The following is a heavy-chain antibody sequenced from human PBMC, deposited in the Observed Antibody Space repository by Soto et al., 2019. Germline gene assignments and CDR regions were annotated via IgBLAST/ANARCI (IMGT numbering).Heavy chain of an antibody. CDR2: IYPGDSDT. J-gene: IGHJ4*02. Sequence: CKGSGYSFTSYWIGWVRQMPGKGLEWMGIIYPGDSDTRYSPSFQGQVTISADKSISTAYLQWSSLKASDTAMYYCARSGSYRKIEYYFDYWGQGTLVTVSS. CDR1: GYSFTSYW. V-gene: IGHV5-51*01. D-gene: IGHD3-10*01. CDR3: ARSGSYRKIEYYFDY.